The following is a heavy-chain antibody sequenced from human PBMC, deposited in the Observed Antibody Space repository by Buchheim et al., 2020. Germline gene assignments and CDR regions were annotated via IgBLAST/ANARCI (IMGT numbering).Heavy chain of an antibody. D-gene: IGHD3-3*01. CDR3: AKSRFLEWLSSTYYFDY. J-gene: IGHJ4*02. V-gene: IGHV3-30*18. Sequence: QVQLVESGGGVVQPGRSLRLSCAASGFTFSSYGMHWVRQAPGKGLEWVAVISYDGSNKYYADSVKGRFTISRDNSKNTLYLQMNSLRAEDTAVYYCAKSRFLEWLSSTYYFDYWGQGTL. CDR2: ISYDGSNK. CDR1: GFTFSSYG.